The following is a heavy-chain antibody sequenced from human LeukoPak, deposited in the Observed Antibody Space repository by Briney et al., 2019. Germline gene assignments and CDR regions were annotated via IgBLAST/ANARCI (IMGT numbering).Heavy chain of an antibody. J-gene: IGHJ4*02. CDR3: ARHNYYYGSGSYYRRTFDY. Sequence: SETLSLTCAVYGGSFSGYYWNWIRQPPGKGLEWIGEINHSGSANYNPSLKSRVTISVDMSKNQFSLKLSSVTAADTAVYYCARHNYYYGSGSYYRRTFDYWGQGTLVTVSS. D-gene: IGHD3-10*01. CDR1: GGSFSGYY. CDR2: INHSGSA. V-gene: IGHV4-34*01.